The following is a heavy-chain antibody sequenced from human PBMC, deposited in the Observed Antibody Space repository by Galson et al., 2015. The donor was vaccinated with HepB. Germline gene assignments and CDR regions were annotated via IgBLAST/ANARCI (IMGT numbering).Heavy chain of an antibody. V-gene: IGHV3-23*01. CDR1: GFTFCSYA. D-gene: IGHD5-18*01. CDR2: ISGSGGST. J-gene: IGHJ4*02. CDR3: ANALTAMVTNDY. Sequence: SLRLSCAASGFTFCSYAMSWVRQAPGKGLEWVSAISGSGGSTYYADSVKGRFTISRDNSKNTLYLQMNSLRAEDTAVYYCANALTAMVTNDYWGQGTLVTVSS.